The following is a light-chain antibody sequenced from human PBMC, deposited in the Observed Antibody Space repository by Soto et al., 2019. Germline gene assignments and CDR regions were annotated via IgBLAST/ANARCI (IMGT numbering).Light chain of an antibody. CDR1: SSNIGADFD. CDR3: QAYDSGLSGYV. CDR2: GHS. Sequence: QSVLTQPPSVSGAPGQRVTISCTGSSSNIGADFDVHWYQHLPGTAPRLLIYGHSNRPSGVPDRFSGSKSGTSASLAITGLQAEDEADYYCQAYDSGLSGYVFGAGTTLTVL. V-gene: IGLV1-40*01. J-gene: IGLJ1*01.